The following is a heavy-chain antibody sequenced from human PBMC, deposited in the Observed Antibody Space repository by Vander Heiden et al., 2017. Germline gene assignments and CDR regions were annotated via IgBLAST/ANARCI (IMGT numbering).Heavy chain of an antibody. J-gene: IGHJ4*02. CDR1: GGSISSSSHY. Sequence: QLQLQESGPGLVKTSETLSLTCSVAGGSISSSSHYWVWLRQSPGKGLEWIGSIYYSGNTYYKPSLRSRVTISVDTSRNQFSLKVTSVTAADTAVYYCARRPVLGATKYYFDYWGQGILVTVSS. V-gene: IGHV4-39*01. CDR2: IYYSGNT. D-gene: IGHD1-26*01. CDR3: ARRPVLGATKYYFDY.